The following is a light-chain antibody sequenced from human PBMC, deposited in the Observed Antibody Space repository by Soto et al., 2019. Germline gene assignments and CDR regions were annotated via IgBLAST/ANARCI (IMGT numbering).Light chain of an antibody. CDR1: QSITSTY. CDR2: GVA. Sequence: EVVMTQSPATLSVSPGERATLSCGASQSITSTYLAWYQQKPGQAPTHLINGVASRAPGVPDRFSGSGSGTDVTLTISRLEPEDFAVYYCQQYNNWPPITFGQGTRLEIK. J-gene: IGKJ5*01. V-gene: IGKV3-20*01. CDR3: QQYNNWPPIT.